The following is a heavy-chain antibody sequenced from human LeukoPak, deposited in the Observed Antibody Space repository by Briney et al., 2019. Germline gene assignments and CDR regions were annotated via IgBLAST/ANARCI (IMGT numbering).Heavy chain of an antibody. CDR2: ISGSGGST. V-gene: IGHV3-23*01. J-gene: IGHJ4*02. CDR1: GFTFSTYA. CDR3: AKVGNREDFDY. D-gene: IGHD2/OR15-2a*01. Sequence: GGSLRLSCAASGFTFSTYAMSWVRQAPGKGLEWVSTISGSGGSTYYADSVKGRFPISRDNSKNTLYLQMNSLRAEDTAVYYCAKVGNREDFDYWGQGTLVTVSS.